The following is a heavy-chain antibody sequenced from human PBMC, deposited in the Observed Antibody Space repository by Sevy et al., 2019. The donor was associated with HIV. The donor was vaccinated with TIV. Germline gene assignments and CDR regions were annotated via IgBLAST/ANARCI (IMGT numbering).Heavy chain of an antibody. Sequence: GESLKISCKGSGYSFTSYWIGWVRQMPGKGLEWVGIIYPGDSDTRYSPSFQGQVTISADKSISTAYLQWSSLKASDTAMYYCAGLDYYDRGDTEWGVDAFDIWGQGTMVTVSS. CDR2: IYPGDSDT. D-gene: IGHD3-22*01. CDR1: GYSFTSYW. CDR3: AGLDYYDRGDTEWGVDAFDI. V-gene: IGHV5-51*01. J-gene: IGHJ3*02.